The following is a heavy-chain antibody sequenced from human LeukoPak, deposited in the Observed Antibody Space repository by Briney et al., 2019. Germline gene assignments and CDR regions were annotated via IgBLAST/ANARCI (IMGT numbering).Heavy chain of an antibody. CDR1: GYTFTSYY. V-gene: IGHV1-46*01. Sequence: ASVKVSCKASGYTFTSYYMHWVRQAPGQGLEWMGIINPSGGSTSYAQKFQGRVTMTRDTSTSTVYMELSSLRSEDTAVHYCARVGMCSGDGCRGRDAFDVWGQGTKVTVSS. CDR3: ARVGMCSGDGCRGRDAFDV. CDR2: INPSGGST. D-gene: IGHD2-21*02. J-gene: IGHJ3*01.